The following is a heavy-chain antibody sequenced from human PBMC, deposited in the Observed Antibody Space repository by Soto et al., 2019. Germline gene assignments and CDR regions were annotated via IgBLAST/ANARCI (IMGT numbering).Heavy chain of an antibody. CDR3: ARDFYLLAYYFDY. CDR2: VRGLDGKT. V-gene: IGHV1-18*04. Sequence: ASLKVSCKAPGFTFNNNGISWVRQAPGQGLERLGLVRGLDGKTKYSQRHQGRVTTTADTSTSTAYMELRRMRCDDTAVYYCARDFYLLAYYFDYWGQGTRGTSPQ. J-gene: IGHJ4*02. CDR1: GFTFNNNG.